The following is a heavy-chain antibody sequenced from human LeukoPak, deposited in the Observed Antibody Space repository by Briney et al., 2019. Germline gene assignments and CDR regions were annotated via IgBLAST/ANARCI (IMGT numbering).Heavy chain of an antibody. CDR3: AREVVARD. CDR1: GFTVSSSY. D-gene: IGHD2-15*01. CDR2: ISYDGSNK. V-gene: IGHV3-30-3*01. J-gene: IGHJ4*02. Sequence: GGSLRLSCAASGFTVSSSYISWVRQAPGKGLEWVAVISYDGSNKYYADSVKGRFTISRDNSKNTLYLQMNSLRAEDTAVYYCAREVVARDWGQGTLVTVSS.